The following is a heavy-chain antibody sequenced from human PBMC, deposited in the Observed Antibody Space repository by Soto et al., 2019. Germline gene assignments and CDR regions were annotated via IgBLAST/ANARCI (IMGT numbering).Heavy chain of an antibody. D-gene: IGHD1-20*01. J-gene: IGHJ5*02. CDR3: VRHESNNLNWLDP. CDR1: GGSVNRNPYF. V-gene: IGHV4-39*01. CDR2: MHFMGTT. Sequence: SETLSLTCSVSGGSVNRNPYFWGWNRQSPGKGLEWIASMHFMGTTHYNPSLKSRVTISVDTSRNQFYLNLSSVTAADTAVYYCVRHESNNLNWLDPWGQGTQVTVSS.